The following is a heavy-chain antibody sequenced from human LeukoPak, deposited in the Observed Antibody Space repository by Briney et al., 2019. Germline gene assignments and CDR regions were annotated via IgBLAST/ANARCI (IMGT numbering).Heavy chain of an antibody. J-gene: IGHJ3*02. CDR1: GGSFSGYY. D-gene: IGHD3-22*01. CDR2: INHSGST. CDR3: AREGLDDSSGSDAFDI. V-gene: IGHV4-34*01. Sequence: SETLSLTCTVYGGSFSGYYWSWIRQPPGKGLEWIGEINHSGSTNYSPSLKSRVTISVDTSKNQFSLKLSSVTAADTAVYYCAREGLDDSSGSDAFDIWGQGTMVTVSS.